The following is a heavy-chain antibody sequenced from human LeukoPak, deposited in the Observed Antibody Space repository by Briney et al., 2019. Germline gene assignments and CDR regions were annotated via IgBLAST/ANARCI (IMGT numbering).Heavy chain of an antibody. D-gene: IGHD3-3*02. CDR2: VTPKSGDT. V-gene: IGHV1-2*02. CDR1: GYTFSDFY. CDR3: ARVRLADERAWAY. Sequence: ASVKVSCKASGYTFSDFYIHWVRQAPGQGLEYVGWVTPKSGDTYSPQRFQGRVTMTRDASISTAYMELSSLRSDDTAVYFCARVRLADERAWAYWGQGTLVTVSS. J-gene: IGHJ4*02.